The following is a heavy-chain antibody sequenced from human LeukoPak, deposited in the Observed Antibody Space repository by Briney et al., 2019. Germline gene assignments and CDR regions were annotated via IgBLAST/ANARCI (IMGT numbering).Heavy chain of an antibody. J-gene: IGHJ4*02. CDR2: IISSSSYI. CDR1: GFTFSSYS. V-gene: IGHV3-21*01. Sequence: GGSLSLSFAASGFTFSSYSMNWVRPAPGKGLEWVSSIISSSSYIYYADSVKGRFTISRDNAKNSLYLQMNSLRAEDTAVYYCARERETSSTSCYGVWGQGTLVTVSS. CDR3: ARERETSSTSCYGV. D-gene: IGHD2-2*01.